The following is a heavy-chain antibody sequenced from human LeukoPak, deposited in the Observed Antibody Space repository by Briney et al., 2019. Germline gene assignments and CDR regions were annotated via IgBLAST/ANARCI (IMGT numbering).Heavy chain of an antibody. D-gene: IGHD1-26*01. V-gene: IGHV3-23*01. CDR3: AKDQHSGSYTALGY. CDR2: VSVGGATT. CDR1: DFSLPNSV. J-gene: IGHJ4*02. Sequence: GGSLRLSCSGSDFSLPNSVMSWVRQAPGKGLEWVSSVSVGGATTYYADSVKGRFTISRDNSKNTLYLQMNSLRAEDTAVYYCAKDQHSGSYTALGYWGQGTLVTVSS.